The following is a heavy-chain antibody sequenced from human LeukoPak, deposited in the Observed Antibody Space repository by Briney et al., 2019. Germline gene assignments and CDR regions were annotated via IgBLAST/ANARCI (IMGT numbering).Heavy chain of an antibody. CDR2: ISSSSNYA. CDR1: GFTFSGSY. J-gene: IGHJ4*02. Sequence: GGSLRLSCAASGFTFSGSYMSWIRQAPGKGLEWVSYISSSSNYANYADSVKGRFTISRDNAKNSLYLQMISLRAEDTAVYYCARGIEATRRSAATCNYFDYWGQGTLVTVSS. D-gene: IGHD5-12*01. V-gene: IGHV3-11*06. CDR3: ARGIEATRRSAATCNYFDY.